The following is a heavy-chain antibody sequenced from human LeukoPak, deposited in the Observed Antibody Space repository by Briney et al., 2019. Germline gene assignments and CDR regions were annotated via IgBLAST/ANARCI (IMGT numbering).Heavy chain of an antibody. CDR3: ARIMGANFDY. CDR2: ISSSGSTI. J-gene: IGHJ4*02. CDR1: GFTVSSNY. Sequence: QPGGSLRLSCAASGFTVSSNYMNWVRQAPGKGLEWVSYISSSGSTIYYADSVKGRFTISRDNAKNLLYLQMNSLRAEDTAVYYCARIMGANFDYWGQGTLVTVSS. D-gene: IGHD1-26*01. V-gene: IGHV3-48*03.